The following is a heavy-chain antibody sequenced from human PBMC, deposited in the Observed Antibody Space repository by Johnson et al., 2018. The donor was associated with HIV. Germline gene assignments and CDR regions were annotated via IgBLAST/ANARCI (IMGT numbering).Heavy chain of an antibody. V-gene: IGHV3-13*01. Sequence: VQLVESGGGVVQPGRSLRLSCAASGFTFSSYDMHWVRQATGKGLEWVSAICTAGDTYYPGSVKGRFTISRDNAKNSLYLQINGLRAEDMAVYYCARDGPRRDAYDIWGQGTMVTVSP. CDR2: ICTAGDT. CDR3: ARDGPRRDAYDI. J-gene: IGHJ3*02. CDR1: GFTFSSYD.